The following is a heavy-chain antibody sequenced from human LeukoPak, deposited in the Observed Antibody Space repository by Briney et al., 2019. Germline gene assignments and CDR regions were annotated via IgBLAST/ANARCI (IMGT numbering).Heavy chain of an antibody. V-gene: IGHV3-15*01. Sequence: GGSLRLSCAASGFTFSNAWMSWVRQAPGKGLEWVGRIKSKTDGGTTDYAAPVKGRFTISRDDSNNTLYLQMNSLKTEDTAVYYCTTGNFAVRGVITYYFDYWGQGTLVTVSS. CDR2: IKSKTDGGTT. J-gene: IGHJ4*02. CDR3: TTGNFAVRGVITYYFDY. D-gene: IGHD3-10*01. CDR1: GFTFSNAW.